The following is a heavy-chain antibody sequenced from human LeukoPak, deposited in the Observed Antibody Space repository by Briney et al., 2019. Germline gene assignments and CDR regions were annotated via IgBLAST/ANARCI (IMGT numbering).Heavy chain of an antibody. D-gene: IGHD3-10*01. CDR3: TRNYKRGWFDP. Sequence: SQTLSLTCTVSGGSISSGSYYWSWIRQPAGKGLEWIGRIYTSGSTNYNPSLKSRVTISVDTSKNQFSLKLTSVTAADTAVYYCTRNYKRGWFDPWGQGTLVTVSS. CDR1: GGSISSGSYY. CDR2: IYTSGST. J-gene: IGHJ5*02. V-gene: IGHV4-61*02.